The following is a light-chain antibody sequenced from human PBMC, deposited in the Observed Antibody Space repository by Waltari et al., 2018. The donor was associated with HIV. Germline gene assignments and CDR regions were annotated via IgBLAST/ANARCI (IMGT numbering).Light chain of an antibody. CDR3: SSYAGRDTPNWV. CDR1: SSEVGHYNY. V-gene: IGLV2-11*01. Sequence: QSALTQPRSVSESPGQSVTISCTGTSSEVGHYNYVSWYRQYPGTAPKLIIFDVNKRPSGIPDRFSCSKSGNTASLTISGLQGEDEADYYCSSYAGRDTPNWVFGGGTKLTVL. J-gene: IGLJ3*02. CDR2: DVN.